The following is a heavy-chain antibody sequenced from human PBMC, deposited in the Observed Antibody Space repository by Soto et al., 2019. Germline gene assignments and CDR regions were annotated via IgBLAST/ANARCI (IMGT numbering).Heavy chain of an antibody. CDR2: IIPIFGTA. D-gene: IGHD1-26*01. CDR3: ARERGADFDAFDI. V-gene: IGHV1-69*13. CDR1: GGTFSSYA. J-gene: IGHJ3*02. Sequence: SVKVSCKASGGTFSSYAISWVRQAPGQGLERMGGIIPIFGTANYAQKFQGRVTITADESTSTAYMELSSLRSEDTAVYYCARERGADFDAFDIWGQGTMVTVSS.